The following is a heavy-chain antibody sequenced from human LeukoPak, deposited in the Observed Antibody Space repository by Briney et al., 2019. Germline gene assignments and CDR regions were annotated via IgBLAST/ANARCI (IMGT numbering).Heavy chain of an antibody. V-gene: IGHV3-48*01. CDR1: GFTFSSCT. J-gene: IGHJ3*01. Sequence: PGGSLRLSCAASGFTFSSCTMNWVRLAPGKGLEWGSYISSSGSTIYYADSVKGRFTISRDNAKNSLYLQMNSLRAEDTAVYYCARVRAGGYDAFDVWGQGTMVTVSS. CDR3: ARVRAGGYDAFDV. D-gene: IGHD3-22*01. CDR2: ISSSGSTI.